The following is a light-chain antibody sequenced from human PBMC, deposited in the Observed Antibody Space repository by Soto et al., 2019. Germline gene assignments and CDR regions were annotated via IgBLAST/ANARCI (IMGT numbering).Light chain of an antibody. CDR3: SSYTSSSTLYV. V-gene: IGLV2-14*01. CDR1: SSDVGGYNY. Sequence: QSALTQPASVSGSPGQSITISCTGTSSDVGGYNYVSWYQQHPGKAPTLMIYDVTNRPSGVSNRFSGSKSGNKASLTISGLQDEDEADYYCSSYTSSSTLYVFGTGTKVTVL. CDR2: DVT. J-gene: IGLJ1*01.